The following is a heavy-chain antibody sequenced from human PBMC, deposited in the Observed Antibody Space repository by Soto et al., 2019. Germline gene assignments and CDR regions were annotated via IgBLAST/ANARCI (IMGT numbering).Heavy chain of an antibody. CDR1: GLIFSNYK. V-gene: IGHV3-74*01. J-gene: IGHJ4*02. CDR2: INTDGSIT. CDR3: ARDTNGLHY. D-gene: IGHD2-8*01. Sequence: GGLRLSCAASGLIFSNYKMHWVRQAPGKGLVWVSRINTDGSITDYADSVKGRFTVSRDNAKNTMYLQMNSLTAGDTAVYYCARDTNGLHYWGQGTLVTVSS.